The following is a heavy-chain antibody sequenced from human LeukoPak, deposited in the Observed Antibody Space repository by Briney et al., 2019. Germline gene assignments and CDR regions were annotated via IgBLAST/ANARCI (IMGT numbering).Heavy chain of an antibody. D-gene: IGHD3-3*01. J-gene: IGHJ4*02. Sequence: SETLSLTXTVSGGSIRSYYWSWIRQPPGKGLEWIGYIYYSGSTNYNPSLKSRVTISVDTSKNQFSLKLSSVTAADTAVYYCARARPVRVTIFGVVPNFDYWGQGTLVTVSS. CDR1: GGSIRSYY. CDR2: IYYSGST. V-gene: IGHV4-59*01. CDR3: ARARPVRVTIFGVVPNFDY.